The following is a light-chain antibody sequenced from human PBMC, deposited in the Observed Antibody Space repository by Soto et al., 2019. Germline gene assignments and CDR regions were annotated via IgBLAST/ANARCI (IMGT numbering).Light chain of an antibody. CDR2: GAS. CDR3: QQYGSSRGT. CDR1: QSVSSNY. V-gene: IGKV3-20*01. J-gene: IGKJ1*01. Sequence: EIVLTQSPGTVSLSPGERATLSCRASQSVSSNYLAWYQQKPGQAPRLLMYGASSRATGIPDRFSGSGSGTDFTLTISRLEPEDFAVFYCQQYGSSRGTFGQGTKVDIK.